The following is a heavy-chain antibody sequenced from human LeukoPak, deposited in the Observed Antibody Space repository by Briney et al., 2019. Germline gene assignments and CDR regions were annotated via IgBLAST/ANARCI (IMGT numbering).Heavy chain of an antibody. CDR2: IRGLGISA. V-gene: IGHV3-23*01. J-gene: IGHJ4*02. D-gene: IGHD6-13*01. CDR3: AKSVLYSNSWYYFDY. Sequence: PGGSLRLSCAASGFTFSTYATTWVRQAPGKGLEWVSTIRGLGISAYYADSVKGRFTISRDNFKNTLYLQMNSLRAEDTAVYYCAKSVLYSNSWYYFDYWGQGTLVTVSS. CDR1: GFTFSTYA.